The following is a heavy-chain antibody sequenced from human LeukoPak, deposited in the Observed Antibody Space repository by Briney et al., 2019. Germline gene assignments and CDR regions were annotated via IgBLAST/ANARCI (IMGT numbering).Heavy chain of an antibody. CDR2: ISSSGSTI. J-gene: IGHJ6*04. V-gene: IGHV3-48*04. CDR1: GFTFSSYW. D-gene: IGHD3-10*02. CDR3: AELGITMVGGF. Sequence: GGSLRLSCAASGFTFSSYWMSWVRQAPGKGLEWVSYISSSGSTIYYADSGKGRFTISRDNAKNSLYLQMNSLRAEDTAVYYCAELGITMVGGFWGKGPTAIISS.